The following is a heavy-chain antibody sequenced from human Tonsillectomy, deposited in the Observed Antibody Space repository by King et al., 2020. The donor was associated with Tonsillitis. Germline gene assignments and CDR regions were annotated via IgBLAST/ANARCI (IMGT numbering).Heavy chain of an antibody. Sequence: QLVQSGGGVVQPGRSLRLSCAASGFTFSSYGMHWVRQAPGKGLEWVAVISNDGSKKYYADSVKGRFTISRDNSKNTLYLQINSLRAEDTAVYYCAKANLGYCSGGSCYILGSWGQGTLVTVSS. D-gene: IGHD2-15*01. CDR2: ISNDGSKK. CDR1: GFTFSSYG. J-gene: IGHJ4*02. V-gene: IGHV3-30*18. CDR3: AKANLGYCSGGSCYILGS.